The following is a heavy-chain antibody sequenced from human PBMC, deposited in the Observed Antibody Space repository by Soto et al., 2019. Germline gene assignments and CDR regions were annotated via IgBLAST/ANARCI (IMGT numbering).Heavy chain of an antibody. J-gene: IGHJ6*02. Sequence: QVHLVESGGGVVQPGRSLRLSCAASGFNFSSYAMHWVRQAPCKGLQWLAIISYDGNNEYYADSVKGRFTISRDNSRNTLYLQINSLRTEDTAVYYCAREVTLYYYYGMSVWGQGTTVAVSS. D-gene: IGHD2-21*02. CDR2: ISYDGNNE. CDR1: GFNFSSYA. V-gene: IGHV3-30-3*01. CDR3: AREVTLYYYYGMSV.